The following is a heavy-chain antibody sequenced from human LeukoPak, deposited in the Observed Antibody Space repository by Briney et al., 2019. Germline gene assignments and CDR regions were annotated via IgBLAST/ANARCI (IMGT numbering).Heavy chain of an antibody. CDR1: GFTFSSYG. V-gene: IGHV3-33*01. CDR2: IWYDGSNK. Sequence: GRSLRLSCAASGFTFSSYGMHWVRQAPGKGLEWVAVIWYDGSNKYYADSVKGRFTISRDNSKNTLYLQMNSQRAEDTAVYYCARNPAHNYYGSGIQTHCDYWGQGTLVTVSS. D-gene: IGHD3-10*01. CDR3: ARNPAHNYYGSGIQTHCDY. J-gene: IGHJ4*02.